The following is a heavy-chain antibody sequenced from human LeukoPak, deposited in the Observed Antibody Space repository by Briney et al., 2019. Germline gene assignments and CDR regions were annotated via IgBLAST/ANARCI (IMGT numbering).Heavy chain of an antibody. CDR1: GFTFSTSW. Sequence: GGPLRLSCAASGFTFSTSWMTWVRQAPGKGLEWAANINPDGSAKNYVGFVQGRFTISRDNAKNSVYLQMSSLRAEDTAVYFCARDVAYNAFDYWGQGTLVTVSS. J-gene: IGHJ4*02. D-gene: IGHD1-14*01. V-gene: IGHV3-7*01. CDR2: INPDGSAK. CDR3: ARDVAYNAFDY.